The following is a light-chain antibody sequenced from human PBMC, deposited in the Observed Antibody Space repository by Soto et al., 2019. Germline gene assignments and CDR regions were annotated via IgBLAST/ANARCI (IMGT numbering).Light chain of an antibody. CDR2: DAS. CDR3: QQYENLPT. V-gene: IGKV1-33*01. J-gene: IGKJ5*01. Sequence: DSQKPQCRCSLSAYVGDRVTITCQASQNINNYLNWYQQKPGRAPKLLIYDASNLEAGVPSRFRGSGSGTDFTFTISRLQPQDIATDYCQQYENLPTFGQGIRLEIK. CDR1: QNINNY.